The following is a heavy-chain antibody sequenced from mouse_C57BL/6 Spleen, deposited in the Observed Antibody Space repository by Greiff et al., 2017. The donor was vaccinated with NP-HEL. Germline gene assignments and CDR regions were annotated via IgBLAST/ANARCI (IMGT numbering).Heavy chain of an antibody. V-gene: IGHV1-72*01. CDR2: IDPNSGGT. CDR3: AGPITTVVAPYAMDY. J-gene: IGHJ4*01. Sequence: QVHVKQSGAELVKPGASVKLSCKASGYTFTSYWMHWVKQRPGRGLEWIGRIDPNSGGTKYNEKFKSKATLTVDKPSSTAYMQLSSLTSEDSAVYYCAGPITTVVAPYAMDYWGQGTSVTVSS. CDR1: GYTFTSYW. D-gene: IGHD1-1*01.